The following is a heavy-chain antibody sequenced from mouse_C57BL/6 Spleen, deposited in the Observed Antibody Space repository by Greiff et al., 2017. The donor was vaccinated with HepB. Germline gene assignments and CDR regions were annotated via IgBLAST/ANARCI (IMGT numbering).Heavy chain of an antibody. D-gene: IGHD2-3*01. V-gene: IGHV1-82*01. CDR1: GSAFSSSW. Sequence: VQLQQSGPELVKPGASVKISCKASGSAFSSSWMNWVKQRPGKGLEWIGRIYPGDGDTNYNGKFKGKATLTADKSSSTAYMQLSSLTSEDSAVYFCARSSRDGYYAAMDYWGQGTSVTVSS. CDR3: ARSSRDGYYAAMDY. CDR2: IYPGDGDT. J-gene: IGHJ4*01.